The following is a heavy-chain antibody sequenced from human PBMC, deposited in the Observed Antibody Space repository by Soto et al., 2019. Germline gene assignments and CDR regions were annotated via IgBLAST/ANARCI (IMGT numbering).Heavy chain of an antibody. Sequence: EVQLLESGGGLVQPGGSLRLSCTASGFTFSTYAMTWVRQAPGKGLEWVSAISGSGDSTYYADAVKGRFTISRDNSKNTLYLQMNSLRAEDTAVYYCAKDRKRMAVGGQGTTVTVSS. CDR1: GFTFSTYA. J-gene: IGHJ6*02. CDR3: AKDRKRMAV. CDR2: ISGSGDST. V-gene: IGHV3-23*01.